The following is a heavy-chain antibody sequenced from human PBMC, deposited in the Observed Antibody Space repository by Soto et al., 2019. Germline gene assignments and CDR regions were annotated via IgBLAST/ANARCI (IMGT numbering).Heavy chain of an antibody. CDR1: GFTFSSYW. V-gene: IGHV3-74*01. CDR3: ARGLIKLAGGAFDI. Sequence: EVQLVESGGGLVQPGGSLRLSCAASGFTFSSYWMHWVRQAPGKGLVWVSRIKTDGSATNYADSVKGRFTISRDNAKNTLYLQMNSLRVEDTAVYYCARGLIKLAGGAFDIWGQGTMVTVSS. CDR2: IKTDGSAT. D-gene: IGHD3-16*01. J-gene: IGHJ3*02.